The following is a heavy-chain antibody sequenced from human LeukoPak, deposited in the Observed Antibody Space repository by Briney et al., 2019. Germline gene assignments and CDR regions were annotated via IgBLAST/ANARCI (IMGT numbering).Heavy chain of an antibody. D-gene: IGHD5-24*01. Sequence: SETLSLTCTVSSGSVSSGSYYCSWLQQPPGNGLDWIGYIYYSGSTYYNPSLKGRVTISVDTSKNQFCLKLSSVTAADTAVYYCAREGLQLDYWGQGTLVTVSS. CDR2: IYYSGST. CDR3: AREGLQLDY. J-gene: IGHJ4*02. V-gene: IGHV4-61*01. CDR1: SGSVSSGSYY.